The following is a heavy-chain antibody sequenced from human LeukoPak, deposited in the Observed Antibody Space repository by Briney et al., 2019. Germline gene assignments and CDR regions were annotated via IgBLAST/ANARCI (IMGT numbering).Heavy chain of an antibody. D-gene: IGHD2-15*01. Sequence: GGSLRLSCAASGFTFGSYGMSWVRQAPGKGLEWVSAISGSGDNTYYADSVKGRFTVSRDNSRNTLYLQMNSLRAEDTAIYYCAKNGDRGAYCSGGTCYPYYYYYMDVWGKGTTVTISS. J-gene: IGHJ6*03. CDR2: ISGSGDNT. CDR1: GFTFGSYG. V-gene: IGHV3-23*01. CDR3: AKNGDRGAYCSGGTCYPYYYYYMDV.